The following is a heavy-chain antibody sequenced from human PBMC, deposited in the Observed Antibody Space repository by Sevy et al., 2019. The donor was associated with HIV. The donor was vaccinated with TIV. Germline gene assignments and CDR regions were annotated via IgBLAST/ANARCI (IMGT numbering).Heavy chain of an antibody. D-gene: IGHD2-2*01. V-gene: IGHV4-34*01. J-gene: IGHJ5*02. Sequence: SETLSLTCAVYGGSFSGYYWNWIRQPPGKWLEWIGEINHTGSTNYNPSLKSRVTISVDTSKTQVSLKLSSVTAADTAIYYCARAPPIVVVPGAPSWFDPWGQGTLVTVSS. CDR3: ARAPPIVVVPGAPSWFDP. CDR1: GGSFSGYY. CDR2: INHTGST.